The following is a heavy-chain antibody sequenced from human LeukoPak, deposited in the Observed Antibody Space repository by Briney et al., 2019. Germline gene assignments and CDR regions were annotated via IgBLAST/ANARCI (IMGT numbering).Heavy chain of an antibody. J-gene: IGHJ6*02. CDR2: IKHDGSEK. CDR3: ASITIFGVVTPPGYYYGMDV. CDR1: GFTFSSDW. Sequence: GGSLRLSCAASGFTFSSDWMSWVRQAPGKGLEWVANIKHDGSEKYYVDSVKGRFTISRDNAKNSLYLQLNSLRAEDTAVYYCASITIFGVVTPPGYYYGMDVWGQGTTVTVSS. D-gene: IGHD3-3*01. V-gene: IGHV3-7*05.